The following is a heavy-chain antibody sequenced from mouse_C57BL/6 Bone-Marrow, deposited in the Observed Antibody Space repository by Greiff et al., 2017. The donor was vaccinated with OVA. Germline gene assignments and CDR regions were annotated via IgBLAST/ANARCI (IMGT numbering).Heavy chain of an antibody. V-gene: IGHV1-50*01. CDR2: IDPSDSYT. CDR3: AREGYDGNYSHYFDY. CDR1: GYTFTSYW. J-gene: IGHJ2*01. D-gene: IGHD2-3*01. Sequence: VQLQQPGAELVKPGASVKLSCKASGYTFTSYWMQWVKQRPGQGLEWIGEIDPSDSYTNYNQKFKGKATLTVDTSSSTAYMQLSSLTSEDSAVYYCAREGYDGNYSHYFDYWGQGTTLTVSS.